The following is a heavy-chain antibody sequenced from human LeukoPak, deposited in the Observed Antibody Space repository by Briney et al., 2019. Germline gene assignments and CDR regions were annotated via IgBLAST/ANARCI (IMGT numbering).Heavy chain of an antibody. D-gene: IGHD5-24*01. CDR3: ARHPSGRMWLQQGGWFDP. CDR2: IYHSGST. CDR1: SYSISSGYY. Sequence: SETLSLTCTVSSYSISSGYYWGWIRQPPGKGLEWIGNIYHSGSTYYIPSLKSRVTISVDTSKNQFSLKLSSVTAADTAVYYCARHPSGRMWLQQGGWFDPWGQGTLVTVSS. J-gene: IGHJ5*02. V-gene: IGHV4-38-2*02.